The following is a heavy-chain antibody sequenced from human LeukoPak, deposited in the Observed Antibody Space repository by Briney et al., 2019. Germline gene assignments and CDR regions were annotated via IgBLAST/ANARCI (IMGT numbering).Heavy chain of an antibody. J-gene: IGHJ4*01. V-gene: IGHV3-21*01. CDR3: VSASGDY. CDR2: ISSSSSYI. CDR1: GFTFSSYS. D-gene: IGHD2-15*01. Sequence: GGSLRLSCAASGFTFSSYSMNWVRQAPGKGLEWVSSISSSSSYIYYADSVKGRFTISRDNSKNTLYLQMNSLKPEDTAVYYCVSASGDYWGQGTLVTVSS.